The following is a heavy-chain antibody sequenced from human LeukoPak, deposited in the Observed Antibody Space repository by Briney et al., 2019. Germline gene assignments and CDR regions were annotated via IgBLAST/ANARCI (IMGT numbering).Heavy chain of an antibody. V-gene: IGHV4-61*10. CDR3: ARETSQKGAHYMDV. J-gene: IGHJ6*03. Sequence: PSETLSLTCSVSGGSVSSTSYYWSWIRQPAGQGLEWIGRIYTSGSTNYNPSLKSRVTISVDTSKNQFSLKLSSVTAADTAVYYCARETSQKGAHYMDVWGKGTTVTISS. CDR1: GGSVSSTSYY. CDR2: IYTSGST. D-gene: IGHD3-16*01.